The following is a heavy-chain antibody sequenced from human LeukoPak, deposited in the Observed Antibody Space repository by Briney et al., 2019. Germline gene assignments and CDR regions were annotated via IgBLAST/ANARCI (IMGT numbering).Heavy chain of an antibody. CDR2: IFSGGGT. D-gene: IGHD2-15*01. V-gene: IGHV3-66*01. CDR1: GFNLSSSY. Sequence: GGSLRLSCAASGFNLSSSYMNWVRHAPGEGLEWVSLIFSGGGTYYADSVKGRFTISRDNSKNTLFLQMNSLRAEDTAVYYCARGGVVYPDSFDIWGRGTMVTVSS. CDR3: ARGGVVYPDSFDI. J-gene: IGHJ3*02.